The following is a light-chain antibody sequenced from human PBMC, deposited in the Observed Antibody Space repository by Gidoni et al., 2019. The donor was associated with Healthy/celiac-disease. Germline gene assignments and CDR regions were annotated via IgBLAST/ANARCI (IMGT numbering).Light chain of an antibody. Sequence: QSALTQPRSVSGSPGQSVTISCTGTSSDVCGYNYVSWYQQHPGKAPKLMIYDVSKRPSGVPDRFSGSKSGNTASLTISGLQAEDEADYYCCSYAGSYTHVVFGGGTKLTVL. CDR3: CSYAGSYTHVV. CDR2: DVS. J-gene: IGLJ2*01. CDR1: SSDVCGYNY. V-gene: IGLV2-11*01.